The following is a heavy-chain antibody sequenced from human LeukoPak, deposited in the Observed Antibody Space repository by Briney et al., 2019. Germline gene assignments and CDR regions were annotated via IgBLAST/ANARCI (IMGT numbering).Heavy chain of an antibody. J-gene: IGHJ1*01. D-gene: IGHD6-13*01. V-gene: IGHV4-39*07. CDR2: IYYSGST. Sequence: SETLSLTCTVSGGSISSSSYYWGWIRQPPGKGLEWIGSIYYSGSTYYNPSLKSRVTISVDTSKNQFSLKLSSVTAADTAVYYCAMGIAAAGTRIRYFQHWGQGTLVTVSS. CDR1: GGSISSSSYY. CDR3: AMGIAAAGTRIRYFQH.